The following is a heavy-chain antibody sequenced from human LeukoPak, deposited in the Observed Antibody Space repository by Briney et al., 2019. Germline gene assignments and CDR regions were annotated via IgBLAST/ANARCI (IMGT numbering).Heavy chain of an antibody. Sequence: ASVKVSCKASGGTFSRYAISWVRQAPGQGLEWMGWINPNSGGTNYAQKFQGRVTMTRDTSISTAYMELSRLRSDDTAVYYCARGPDRRAAAGIYFDYWGQGTLVTVSS. V-gene: IGHV1-2*02. CDR1: GGTFSRYA. CDR3: ARGPDRRAAAGIYFDY. D-gene: IGHD6-13*01. J-gene: IGHJ4*02. CDR2: INPNSGGT.